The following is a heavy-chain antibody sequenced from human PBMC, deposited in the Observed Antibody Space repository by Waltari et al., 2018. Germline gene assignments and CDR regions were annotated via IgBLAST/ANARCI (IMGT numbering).Heavy chain of an antibody. CDR2: IYWNDDK. CDR3: AHLKTRTYMDV. V-gene: IGHV2-5*01. CDR1: GFSLSTSGVG. D-gene: IGHD1-7*01. J-gene: IGHJ6*03. Sequence: QITLKESGPTLVKPTQTLTLTCTFSGFSLSTSGVGVGWIRQPPGKALEWLALIYWNDDKRYSPALKSRITITKDTSKNQVVLTMTNRDPVDTATDYWAHLKTRTYMDVWGKGTTVTVSS.